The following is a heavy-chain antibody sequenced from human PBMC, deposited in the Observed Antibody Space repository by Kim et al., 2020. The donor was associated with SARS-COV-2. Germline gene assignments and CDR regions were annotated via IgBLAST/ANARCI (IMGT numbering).Heavy chain of an antibody. D-gene: IGHD2-2*01. Sequence: GGSLRLSCVGSGFTFSTYWMTWVRQAPGKGLEWVANIKQDGSEKHYVDSVRGRFTISRDNAKNSLYLQMNNLRAEDTAVYYCASVRYGIVVGTIDSWGQG. J-gene: IGHJ4*02. CDR2: IKQDGSEK. CDR1: GFTFSTYW. CDR3: ASVRYGIVVGTIDS. V-gene: IGHV3-7*03.